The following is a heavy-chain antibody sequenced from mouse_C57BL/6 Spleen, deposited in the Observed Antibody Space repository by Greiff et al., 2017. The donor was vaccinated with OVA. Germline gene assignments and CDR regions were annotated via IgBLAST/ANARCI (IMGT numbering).Heavy chain of an antibody. CDR2: ISYDGSN. CDR3: ARDGYYGYFDV. D-gene: IGHD2-2*01. J-gene: IGHJ1*03. Sequence: ESGPGLVKPSQSLSLTCSVTGYSITSGYYWNWIRQFPGNKLEWMGYISYDGSNNYNPSLKNRISITRDTSKNQFFLKLNSVTTEDTATYYCARDGYYGYFDVWGTGTTVTVSS. V-gene: IGHV3-6*01. CDR1: GYSITSGYY.